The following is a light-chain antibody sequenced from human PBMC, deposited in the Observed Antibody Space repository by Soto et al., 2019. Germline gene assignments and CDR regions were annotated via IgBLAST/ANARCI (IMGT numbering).Light chain of an antibody. J-gene: IGLJ2*01. CDR1: SSNIGSNY. CDR2: SNN. V-gene: IGLV1-47*02. Sequence: QSVLTQPPSASGTPGQRVSISCSGSSSNIGSNYVYWYQQLPGTAPQLLIYSNNQRPSGVPDRFSGSKSGTSASLAISGLRSEDDAAYYCAAWDDSLSGLVVFGGGTKLTVL. CDR3: AAWDDSLSGLVV.